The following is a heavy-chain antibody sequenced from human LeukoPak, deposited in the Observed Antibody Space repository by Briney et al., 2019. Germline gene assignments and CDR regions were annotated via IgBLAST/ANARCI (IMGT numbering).Heavy chain of an antibody. CDR1: GFTFSSYG. CDR3: KSGGAAPGSFDN. J-gene: IGHJ4*02. V-gene: IGHV3-30*03. D-gene: IGHD6-13*01. Sequence: PGGSLRLSCAAPGFTFSSYGMHWVRQAPGKGLEWVAVISYDGSNKYYADSVKGRFTISRDNSKNTLYLQLNSLRVEDTAVYYCKSGGAAPGSFDNWGQGTLVTVSP. CDR2: ISYDGSNK.